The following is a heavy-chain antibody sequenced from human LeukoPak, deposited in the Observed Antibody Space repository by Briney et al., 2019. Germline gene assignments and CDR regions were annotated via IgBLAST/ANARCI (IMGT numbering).Heavy chain of an antibody. V-gene: IGHV3-30-3*01. CDR3: ARGRFNYGWGMDV. CDR2: ISYDGSNK. J-gene: IGHJ6*02. CDR1: GFTFSSYA. Sequence: GGSLRLSCAASGFTFSSYAMHWVRQAPGKGLEWVAVISYDGSNKYYADSVKGRFTISRDNSKNTLYLQMNSLRDEDTAVYYCARGRFNYGWGMDVWGQGTTVIVSS. D-gene: IGHD5-18*01.